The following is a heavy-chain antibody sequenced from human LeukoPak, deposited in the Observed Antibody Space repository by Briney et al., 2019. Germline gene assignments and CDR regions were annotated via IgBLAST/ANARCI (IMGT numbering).Heavy chain of an antibody. CDR1: GGSFSGYY. Sequence: SETLSLTCAVYGGSFSGYYWSWIRQPPGKGLEWIGEINHSGSTNYNPSLKSRVTISVDTSKNQFSLKLSSVTAADTAVYYCARLGSNRNYYYYYYMDVWGKGTTVTVSS. CDR2: INHSGST. J-gene: IGHJ6*03. D-gene: IGHD1-14*01. CDR3: ARLGSNRNYYYYYYMDV. V-gene: IGHV4-34*01.